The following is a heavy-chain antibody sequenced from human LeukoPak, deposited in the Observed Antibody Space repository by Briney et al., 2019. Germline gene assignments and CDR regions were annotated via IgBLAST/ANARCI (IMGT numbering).Heavy chain of an antibody. CDR3: ARDNSRTDYYYYGMDV. D-gene: IGHD2/OR15-2a*01. Sequence: GGSLRLSCAASGFTFSSYEMNWVRQAPGKGLEWVSYISSSGSTIYYADSVKGRFTISRDNAKNSLCLQMNSLRAEDTAVYYCARDNSRTDYYYYGMDVWGQGTTVTVSS. J-gene: IGHJ6*02. CDR2: ISSSGSTI. V-gene: IGHV3-48*03. CDR1: GFTFSSYE.